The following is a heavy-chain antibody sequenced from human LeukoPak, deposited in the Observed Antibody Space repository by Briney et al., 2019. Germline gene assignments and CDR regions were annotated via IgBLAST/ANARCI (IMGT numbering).Heavy chain of an antibody. Sequence: GFTFXSFGXXWVRQAXGKGXEGVAFIRYDRDNKYYADSVKGRFTISRDNSKNTLYLQMNNLRVEDTAVYYCAKDFRWSFDYWGQGTLVTVSS. CDR3: AKDFRWSFDY. CDR2: IRYDRDNK. D-gene: IGHD2-15*01. CDR1: GFTFXSFG. V-gene: IGHV3-30*02. J-gene: IGHJ4*02.